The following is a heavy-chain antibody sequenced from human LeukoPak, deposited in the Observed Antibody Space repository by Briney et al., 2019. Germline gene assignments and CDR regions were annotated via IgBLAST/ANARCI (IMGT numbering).Heavy chain of an antibody. CDR2: IYHSGSA. CDR3: AKDRTTVVTKYNFDY. V-gene: IGHV4-59*11. D-gene: IGHD4-23*01. CDR1: GGSISTHY. Sequence: SETLSLTCTVSGGSISTHYWSWIRQPPGKGLEWIGYIYHSGSANYNPSLKSRVTISVDTSKNQFSLKLSSVTAADTAVYYCAKDRTTVVTKYNFDYWGQGTLVTVSS. J-gene: IGHJ4*02.